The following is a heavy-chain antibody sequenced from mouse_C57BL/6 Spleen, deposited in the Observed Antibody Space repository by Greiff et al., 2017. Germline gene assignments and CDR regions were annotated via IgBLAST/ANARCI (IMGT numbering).Heavy chain of an antibody. V-gene: IGHV1-80*01. J-gene: IGHJ4*01. CDR1: GYAFSSYW. CDR3: ARSGDGGAMDY. CDR2: IYPGDGDT. Sequence: QVHVKQSGAELVKPGASVKISCKASGYAFSSYWMNWVKQRPGKGLEWIGQIYPGDGDTNYNGKFKGKATLTADKSSSTAYMQLSSLTSEDSAVYFCARSGDGGAMDYGGQGTSVTVSS. D-gene: IGHD3-3*01.